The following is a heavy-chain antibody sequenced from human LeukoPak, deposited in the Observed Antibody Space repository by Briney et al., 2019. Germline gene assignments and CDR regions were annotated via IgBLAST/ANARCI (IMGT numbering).Heavy chain of an antibody. CDR3: AKTYSRESGYDFFFHY. CDR2: ISYDGKNI. V-gene: IGHV3-33*06. Sequence: GGSLRLSCAASGFPFSNYGFHWVRQAPGKGLDWVSAISYDGKNIHYADSVKGRFTISRDNSRTTVYPQMNSLRVEDTAVYYCAKTYSRESGYDFFFHYWGQGTRVTVSS. D-gene: IGHD5-12*01. J-gene: IGHJ4*02. CDR1: GFPFSNYG.